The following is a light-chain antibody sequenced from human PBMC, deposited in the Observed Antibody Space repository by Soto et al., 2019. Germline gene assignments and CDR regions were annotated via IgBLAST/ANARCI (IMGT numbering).Light chain of an antibody. CDR3: QQYENSPIT. J-gene: IGKJ5*01. V-gene: IGKV3-20*01. CDR2: GAS. CDR1: QSIGSNS. Sequence: ETVLTQSPGTLSLSPGETATLSCMASQSIGSNSLAWYQQIPGQPPRLLIYGASNRATDIPDRLSGSGSGTDFTLTIARLESEDFAVYDCQQYENSPITFGQGTRLEIK.